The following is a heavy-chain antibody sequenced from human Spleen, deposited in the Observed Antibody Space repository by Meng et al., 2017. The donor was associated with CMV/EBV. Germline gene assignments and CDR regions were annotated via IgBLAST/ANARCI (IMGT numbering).Heavy chain of an antibody. Sequence: VSCKASGYTFTGFCVHWVRQAPGQGLEWMGWINPSSGGTTYAQKFQGTVTMTRDTSISTAYMELSGLTSDDTAVYYCARAAFRAYDYWGQGSLVTVSS. CDR3: ARAAFRAYDY. V-gene: IGHV1-2*02. CDR1: GYTFTGFC. D-gene: IGHD3-3*02. J-gene: IGHJ4*02. CDR2: INPSSGGT.